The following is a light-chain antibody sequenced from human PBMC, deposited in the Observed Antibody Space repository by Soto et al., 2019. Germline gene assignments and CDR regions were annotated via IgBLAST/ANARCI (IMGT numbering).Light chain of an antibody. CDR2: EVT. CDR3: SSYTTARTYV. CDR1: SSDVGGYDY. J-gene: IGLJ1*01. V-gene: IGLV2-14*01. Sequence: QSVLTQPASVSGSPGQSITISCTGTSSDVGGYDYVSWYQQHPDKAPKFMIYEVTNRPSGVSHRFSGSKSGNTASLAISGLQAEDEADYYCSSYTTARTYVFGTGIKVTVL.